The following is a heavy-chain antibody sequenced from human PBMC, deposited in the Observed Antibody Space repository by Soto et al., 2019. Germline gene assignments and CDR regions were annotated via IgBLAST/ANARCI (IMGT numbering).Heavy chain of an antibody. CDR3: ARDYYDTSGYPNTFDM. CDR2: IGSRTSDI. Sequence: GSLRLSCAASGFTLSRHTMNWVRQAPGKGLEWVSFIGSRTSDIYYADSVKGRFTISRDNAKNSLYLDLTRLRAEDTAVYFCARDYYDTSGYPNTFDMWGQGTMVTVSS. J-gene: IGHJ3*02. V-gene: IGHV3-21*01. D-gene: IGHD3-22*01. CDR1: GFTLSRHT.